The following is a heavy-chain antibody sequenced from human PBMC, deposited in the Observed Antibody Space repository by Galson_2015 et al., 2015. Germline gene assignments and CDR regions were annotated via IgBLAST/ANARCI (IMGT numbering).Heavy chain of an antibody. CDR3: AHRRSFDAFDI. Sequence: PALVKPTQTLTLTCTFSGFSLTTSAVGVGWIRQPPGKALEWLALIYWDDDKRYSPSLTSRLTITKDTSKNQVVLTMTSMDPVDTATYYCAHRRSFDAFDIWGQGTMVTVSS. J-gene: IGHJ3*02. V-gene: IGHV2-5*02. CDR2: IYWDDDK. CDR1: GFSLTTSAVG. D-gene: IGHD3-16*02.